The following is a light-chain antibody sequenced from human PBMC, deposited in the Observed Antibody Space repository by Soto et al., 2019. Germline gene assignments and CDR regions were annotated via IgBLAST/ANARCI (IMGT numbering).Light chain of an antibody. CDR1: GSDISAYNY. J-gene: IGLJ1*01. V-gene: IGLV2-14*01. CDR3: SSYTSNNFYV. Sequence: QSALTQPASVSWSPGQSITISCTGTGSDISAYNYVSWYQQHPGKAPKLMIYEVGDRPSGLSNRFSGSKSGNTASLTISRLQPEDEADYYCSSYTSNNFYVFGTGTKVTVL. CDR2: EVG.